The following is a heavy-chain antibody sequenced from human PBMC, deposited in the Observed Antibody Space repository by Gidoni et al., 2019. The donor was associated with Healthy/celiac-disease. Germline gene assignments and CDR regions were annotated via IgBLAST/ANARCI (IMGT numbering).Heavy chain of an antibody. V-gene: IGHV2-26*01. D-gene: IGHD3-3*01. CDR3: ARIGVFWSGYYSSNWFDP. CDR2: IFSNDEK. CDR1: GFSLSTARMG. Sequence: QVTLKESGPVLVRPTETLTLTCTVSGFSLSTARMGGSWIRQPPGKALEWLAHIFSNDEKSYSTSLKSRLTISKDTSKSQVVLTMTNMDPVDTATYYCARIGVFWSGYYSSNWFDPWGQGTLVTVSS. J-gene: IGHJ5*02.